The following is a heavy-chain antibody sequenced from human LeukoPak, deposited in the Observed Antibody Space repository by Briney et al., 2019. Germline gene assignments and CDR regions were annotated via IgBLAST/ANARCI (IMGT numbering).Heavy chain of an antibody. Sequence: SETLSLTCAVYGGTLSGYYWSWIRQPPGKGLEWIGEVNLSGTTNYNPSLKSRAIISVDMSKNQVSLKLSSVTAADTAVYYCARDYHGSGSYYNWFDPWGQGTLVTVSS. D-gene: IGHD3-10*01. CDR2: VNLSGTT. V-gene: IGHV4-34*01. J-gene: IGHJ5*02. CDR1: GGTLSGYY. CDR3: ARDYHGSGSYYNWFDP.